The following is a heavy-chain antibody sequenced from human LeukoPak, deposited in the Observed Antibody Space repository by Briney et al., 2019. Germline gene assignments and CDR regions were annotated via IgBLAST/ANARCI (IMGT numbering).Heavy chain of an antibody. CDR3: ARSIAARRGGAFDI. Sequence: GASVKVSCKASGYTFTSYGISWVRQAPGQGLEWMGGIIPIFGTANYAQKFQGRVTITADESTSTAYMELSSLRSEDTAVYYCARSIAARRGGAFDIWGQGTMVTVSS. D-gene: IGHD6-6*01. V-gene: IGHV1-69*13. CDR2: IIPIFGTA. CDR1: GYTFTSYG. J-gene: IGHJ3*02.